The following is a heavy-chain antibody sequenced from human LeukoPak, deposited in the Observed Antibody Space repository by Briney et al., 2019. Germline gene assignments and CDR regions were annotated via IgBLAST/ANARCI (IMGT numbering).Heavy chain of an antibody. V-gene: IGHV3-30-3*01. Sequence: PGGSLRLSCAASGFTFSSYAMHWVRQAPGKGLEWVAVISYDGSNKYYADSVKGRSTISRDNSKNTLYLQMNSLRAEDTAVYYCARDRSLDYWGQGTLVTVSS. CDR2: ISYDGSNK. J-gene: IGHJ4*02. CDR1: GFTFSSYA. CDR3: ARDRSLDY.